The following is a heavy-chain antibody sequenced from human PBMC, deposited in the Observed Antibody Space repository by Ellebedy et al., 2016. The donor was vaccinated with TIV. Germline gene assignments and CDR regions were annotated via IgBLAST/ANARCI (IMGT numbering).Heavy chain of an antibody. CDR3: ATGGYCGTTNCYHLGY. V-gene: IGHV3-23*01. CDR2: ISGSGGST. J-gene: IGHJ4*02. D-gene: IGHD2-2*01. CDR1: GFTFSNYA. Sequence: GGSLRLSXAASGFTFSNYAMSWVRQAPGKGLEWVSVISGSGGSTYYADSVKGRFTISRDNAKNTLYVQMNSLRAEDTAVYYCATGGYCGTTNCYHLGYWGQGTLVTVSS.